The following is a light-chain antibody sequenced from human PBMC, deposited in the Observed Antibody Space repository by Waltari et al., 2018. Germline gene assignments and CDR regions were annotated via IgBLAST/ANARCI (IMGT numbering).Light chain of an antibody. CDR2: WAS. V-gene: IGKV3-15*01. CDR1: QSVTSN. Sequence: DIVLTHSPATLSVSPGETGTLSSRASQSVTSNLAWYQQKPGQAPRLLIYWASTRATGIPARFSGRGSGTEFTLTISSLQSEDFAVYYCQQYNNTPPRTFGGGTKVGIK. J-gene: IGKJ4*02. CDR3: QQYNNTPPRT.